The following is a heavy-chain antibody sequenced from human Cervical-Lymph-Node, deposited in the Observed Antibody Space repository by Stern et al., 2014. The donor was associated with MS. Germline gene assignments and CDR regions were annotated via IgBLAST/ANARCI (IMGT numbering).Heavy chain of an antibody. CDR1: GGSISSGGYY. J-gene: IGHJ5*02. D-gene: IGHD3-3*01. CDR2: IDDSGSS. Sequence: QLQLQESGPGLVKPSQTLSLTCTVSGGSISSGGYYWSWIRQHPGNGLEWIWFIDDSGSSYSNPSLKSRVTISVDTSKNQFSLKLSSVTAADTAVYYCARVRYYDFWSGYSTNWFDPWGQGTLVTVSP. CDR3: ARVRYYDFWSGYSTNWFDP. V-gene: IGHV4-31*03.